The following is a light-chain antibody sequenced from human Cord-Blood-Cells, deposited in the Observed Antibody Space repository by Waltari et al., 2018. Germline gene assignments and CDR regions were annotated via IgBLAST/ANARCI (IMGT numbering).Light chain of an antibody. Sequence: QSARTQPASVSGSPGQSITISCTGTSSAVGGYNYVSWYQQHPGKAPKLMIYDVSNRPSGVSNRFSGSKSGNTASLTISGLQAEDEADYYCSSYTSSSTWVFGGGTKLTVL. CDR2: DVS. CDR3: SSYTSSSTWV. CDR1: SSAVGGYNY. V-gene: IGLV2-14*03. J-gene: IGLJ3*02.